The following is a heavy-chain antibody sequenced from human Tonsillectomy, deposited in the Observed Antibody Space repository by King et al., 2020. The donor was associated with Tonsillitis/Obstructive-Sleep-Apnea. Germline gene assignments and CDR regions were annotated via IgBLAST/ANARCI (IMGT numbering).Heavy chain of an antibody. V-gene: IGHV3-23*04. D-gene: IGHD2-2*01. CDR2: ISGSGGST. J-gene: IGHJ6*03. CDR1: GFTFSSYA. CDR3: AKSSSTIVVAYYYYYMAV. Sequence: VQLVESGGGLVQPGGSLRLSCAASGFTFSSYAMSWVRQAPGKGLEWVSAISGSGGSTYYADSVKGRFTISRDNSKNTLYLQMNSLRAEDTAVYYCAKSSSTIVVAYYYYYMAVWGKGTTVTVSS.